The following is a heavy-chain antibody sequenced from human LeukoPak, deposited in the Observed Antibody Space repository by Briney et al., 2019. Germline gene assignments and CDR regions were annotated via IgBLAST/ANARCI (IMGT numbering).Heavy chain of an antibody. CDR3: AREVPALDY. V-gene: IGHV3-23*01. Sequence: GGSLRRSCAASGFTFSSYAMSWVRQAPGKGLEWVSTISGSGDTKYYADSVKGRFTISRDNSKNTVYLQMNSLRPEGTAIYYCAREVPALDYWGQGTLVTVSS. J-gene: IGHJ4*02. CDR1: GFTFSSYA. CDR2: ISGSGDTK. D-gene: IGHD2-2*01.